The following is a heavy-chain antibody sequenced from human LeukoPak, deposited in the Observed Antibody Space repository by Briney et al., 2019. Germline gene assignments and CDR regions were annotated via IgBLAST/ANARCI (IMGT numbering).Heavy chain of an antibody. CDR3: ARDPWDYSNYEVFDY. V-gene: IGHV3-7*01. J-gene: IGHJ4*02. Sequence: PGGSLRLSCAASGFTFSSYWVSWVRQAPGKGLEWVANIKQDGSEKYYVDSVKGRFTISRDNAKNSLYLQMNSLRAEDTAVYYCARDPWDYSNYEVFDYWGQGTLVTVSS. CDR2: IKQDGSEK. CDR1: GFTFSSYW. D-gene: IGHD4-11*01.